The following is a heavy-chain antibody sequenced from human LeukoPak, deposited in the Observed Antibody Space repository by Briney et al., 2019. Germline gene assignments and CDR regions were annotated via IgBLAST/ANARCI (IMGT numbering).Heavy chain of an antibody. CDR1: GGSISSYY. J-gene: IGHJ4*02. D-gene: IGHD5-18*01. Sequence: SETLSLTCTVSGGSISSYYWSWIRQPPGKGLEWIGYIYYSGSTNYNPSLKSRVTISVDKSKNQFSLKLSSVTAADTAVYYCASRYSYGLYYFDYWGQGTLVTVSS. CDR3: ASRYSYGLYYFDY. V-gene: IGHV4-59*12. CDR2: IYYSGST.